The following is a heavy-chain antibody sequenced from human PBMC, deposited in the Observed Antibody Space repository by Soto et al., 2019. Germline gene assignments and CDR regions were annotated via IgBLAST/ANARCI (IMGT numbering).Heavy chain of an antibody. J-gene: IGHJ4*02. CDR1: GYTFTSYG. CDR3: ARAQGGYYYDSSGYFDY. D-gene: IGHD3-22*01. V-gene: IGHV1-18*01. Sequence: ALVKVSCKASGYTFTSYGISWVRQAPGQGLEWMGWISAYNGNTNYAQKLQGRVTMTTDTSTSTAYMELRSLRSDDTAVYYCARAQGGYYYDSSGYFDYWGQGTLVTVSS. CDR2: ISAYNGNT.